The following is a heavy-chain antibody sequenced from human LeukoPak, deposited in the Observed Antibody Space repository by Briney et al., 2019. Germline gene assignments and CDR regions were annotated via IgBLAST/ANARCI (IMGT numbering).Heavy chain of an antibody. CDR1: GGSFSGYY. J-gene: IGHJ2*01. D-gene: IGHD4-17*01. CDR2: INHNGST. Sequence: SGTLSLTCAVYGGSFSGYYWSWIRQPPGKGLEWIGEINHNGSTNYNPSLKSRVTISVDTSKNQFSLKLSSVTAADTAVYYCARFEGLIETTVTTGWYFDLWGRGTLVTVSS. V-gene: IGHV4-34*01. CDR3: ARFEGLIETTVTTGWYFDL.